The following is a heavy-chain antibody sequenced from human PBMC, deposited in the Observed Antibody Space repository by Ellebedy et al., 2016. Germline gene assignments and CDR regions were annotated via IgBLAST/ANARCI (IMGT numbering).Heavy chain of an antibody. CDR3: AKGRREYGDLSHDY. D-gene: IGHD4-17*01. CDR2: ITGSRGLT. Sequence: GESLKISCAASGFTFSDCAMSWVRQAPGAGLEWVSTITGSRGLTYYADSVKGRLTISRDNSKNTLYLQMNSLTAEDTAVYYCAKGRREYGDLSHDYWGQGILVTVSS. V-gene: IGHV3-23*01. J-gene: IGHJ4*02. CDR1: GFTFSDCA.